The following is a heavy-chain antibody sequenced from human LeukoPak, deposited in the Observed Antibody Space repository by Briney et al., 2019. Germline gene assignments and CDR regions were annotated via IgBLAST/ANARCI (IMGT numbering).Heavy chain of an antibody. CDR1: GGTFSSYA. J-gene: IGHJ3*02. V-gene: IGHV1-69*06. CDR2: IIPIFGTA. Sequence: GASVKVSCKASGGTFSSYAISWVRQAPGQGLEWMGGIIPIFGTANYAQKFQGRVTITADKSTSTAYMELRSLRSDDTAVYYCARDEGIAAAGSGAFDIWGHGTMVTVSS. CDR3: ARDEGIAAAGSGAFDI. D-gene: IGHD6-13*01.